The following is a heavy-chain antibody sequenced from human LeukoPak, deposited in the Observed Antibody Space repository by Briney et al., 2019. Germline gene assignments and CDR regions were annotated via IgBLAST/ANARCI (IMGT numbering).Heavy chain of an antibody. D-gene: IGHD6-6*01. Sequence: GESLKISCKGSGYSFTSHWIGWVRQMPGKGLEWMGIIYPGDFDTRYSPSFQGQVTISADKSISTAYLQWSSLKASDTAMYYCARHATSIAAPPPYYYYGMDVWGQGTTVTVSS. CDR1: GYSFTSHW. CDR2: IYPGDFDT. V-gene: IGHV5-51*01. J-gene: IGHJ6*02. CDR3: ARHATSIAAPPPYYYYGMDV.